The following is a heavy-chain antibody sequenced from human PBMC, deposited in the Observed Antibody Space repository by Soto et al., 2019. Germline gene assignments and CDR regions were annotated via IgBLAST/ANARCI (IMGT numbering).Heavy chain of an antibody. CDR3: ARGVYP. Sequence: QVQLQESGPGLVKPSQTLSLTCTVSGGSINSGGYYWSWIRQHPGKGLEWIGYIYNSVITYYNPSLKSPLTISPNTSANQFSLKLSSVTAADTAAYYGARGVYPWGQGTLVTVSS. CDR2: IYNSVIT. CDR1: GGSINSGGYY. J-gene: IGHJ5*02. D-gene: IGHD6-13*01. V-gene: IGHV4-31*01.